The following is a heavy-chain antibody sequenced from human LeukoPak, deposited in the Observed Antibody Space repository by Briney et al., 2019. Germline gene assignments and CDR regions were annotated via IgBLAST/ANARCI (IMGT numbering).Heavy chain of an antibody. CDR2: ISAYNGNT. Sequence: GSVKVSCKASGYTFTNYGISWVRQAPGQGLEWMGWISAYNGNTNCAQKLQGRVTMTTDTSTSTAYMELRSLRSDDTAIYYCARDGMITFGGVISSTHYFDYWGQGTLVTVSS. V-gene: IGHV1-18*01. D-gene: IGHD3-16*02. CDR1: GYTFTNYG. J-gene: IGHJ4*02. CDR3: ARDGMITFGGVISSTHYFDY.